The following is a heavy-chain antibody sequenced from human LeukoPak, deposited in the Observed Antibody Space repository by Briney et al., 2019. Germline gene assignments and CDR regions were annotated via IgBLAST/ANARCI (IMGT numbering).Heavy chain of an antibody. CDR3: ARGPPYYYDSSGYYPY. V-gene: IGHV1-69*13. CDR2: IIPIFGTA. D-gene: IGHD3-22*01. Sequence: SVKVSCKASGGTFSSYAISWVRQAPGQGLEWMGGIIPIFGTANYAQKFQGRVTITADESTSTAYMELSSLRSEDTAVYYCARGPPYYYDSSGYYPYWGQGTLVTASS. J-gene: IGHJ4*02. CDR1: GGTFSSYA.